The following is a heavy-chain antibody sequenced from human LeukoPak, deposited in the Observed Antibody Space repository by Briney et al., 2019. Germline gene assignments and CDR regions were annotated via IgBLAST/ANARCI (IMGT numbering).Heavy chain of an antibody. J-gene: IGHJ4*02. CDR3: AKGSVAGTKYYFDY. V-gene: IGHV3-23*01. D-gene: IGHD6-19*01. CDR1: GFTFSGYA. CDR2: ISGSGGST. Sequence: GGSLRLSCSPSGFTFSGYAMSWVRQAPGKGLEWVSAISGSGGSTYYADSVKGRFTISRDNSKNTLYLQMNSLRAEDTAVYYCAKGSVAGTKYYFDYWGQGTLVTVSS.